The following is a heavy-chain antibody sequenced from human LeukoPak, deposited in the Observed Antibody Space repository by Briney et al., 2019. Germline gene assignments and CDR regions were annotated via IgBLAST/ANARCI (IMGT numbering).Heavy chain of an antibody. J-gene: IGHJ5*02. V-gene: IGHV3-30*18. CDR3: AKESGDYDIFPPHWFDP. Sequence: GRSLRLSCAASGFTFSSYGMHWVRQAPGKGLEWVAVISYDGSNKYYADSVKGRFTISRDNSKNTLYLQMNSLRAEDTAVYYCAKESGDYDIFPPHWFDPWGQGTLVTVSS. CDR1: GFTFSSYG. CDR2: ISYDGSNK. D-gene: IGHD3-9*01.